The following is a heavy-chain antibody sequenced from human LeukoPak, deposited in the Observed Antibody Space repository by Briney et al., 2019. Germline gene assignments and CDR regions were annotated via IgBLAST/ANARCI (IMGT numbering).Heavy chain of an antibody. Sequence: ASVKVSCKASGGTFSSYAISWVRQAPGQGLEWMGGIIPIFGTANYAQKFQGRVTITADESTSTAYMELSSLRSEDTAVYYCATDSYGDSAPPLYFQHWGQGTLVTVSS. V-gene: IGHV1-69*13. CDR2: IIPIFGTA. CDR1: GGTFSSYA. J-gene: IGHJ1*01. CDR3: ATDSYGDSAPPLYFQH. D-gene: IGHD4-17*01.